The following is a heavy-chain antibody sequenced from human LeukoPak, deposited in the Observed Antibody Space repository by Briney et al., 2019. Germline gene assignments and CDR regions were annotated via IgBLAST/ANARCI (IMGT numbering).Heavy chain of an antibody. CDR1: SGSISSSSSH. CDR2: MYYSGTT. V-gene: IGHV4-39*01. D-gene: IGHD2-2*01. CDR3: VRHVQNQLLSWFDP. Sequence: PSETLSLTCTVSSGSISSSSSHWGWIPQSPGKGLEWIGSMYYSGTTYFNPSLRSRVTISKDTSKNQLSLTLSSVTATDTAVYFCVRHVQNQLLSWFDPWGQGTLVTVSS. J-gene: IGHJ5*02.